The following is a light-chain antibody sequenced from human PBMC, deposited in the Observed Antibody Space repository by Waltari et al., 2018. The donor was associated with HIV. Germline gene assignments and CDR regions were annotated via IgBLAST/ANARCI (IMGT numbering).Light chain of an antibody. J-gene: IGLJ2*01. Sequence: HSVLTQPASMSGSLGQSITISCLGSRNDVGGFNYVSWYQQSPDKAPRLVIYDVSNRPSGVSGRFSGSKSGSAASLTISGLQPEDEADYYCCSYSSSGTVLFGGGTRLTVL. CDR2: DVS. CDR1: RNDVGGFNY. CDR3: CSYSSSGTVL. V-gene: IGLV2-14*03.